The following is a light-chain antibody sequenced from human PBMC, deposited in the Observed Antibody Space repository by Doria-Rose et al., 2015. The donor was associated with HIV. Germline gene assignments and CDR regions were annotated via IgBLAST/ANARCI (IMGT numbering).Light chain of an antibody. CDR3: QQYYDTPS. V-gene: IGKV4-1*01. J-gene: IGKJ3*01. CDR2: WAS. Sequence: DIRVTQSPESLGMSLGERATLNCKSNQSLLYTSKNYLAWYQQKPGQPPKLLIYWASTRQSGVPARFSGSRSGTDFTLTISSLEAEDVAVYYCQQYYDTPSFGPGTTVDIK. CDR1: QSLLYTSKNY.